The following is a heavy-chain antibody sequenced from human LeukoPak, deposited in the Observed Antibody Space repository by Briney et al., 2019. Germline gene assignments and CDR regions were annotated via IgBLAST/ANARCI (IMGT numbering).Heavy chain of an antibody. CDR1: GFTFNSYS. D-gene: IGHD2-15*01. J-gene: IGHJ4*02. CDR2: ITSSSGTM. V-gene: IGHV3-48*01. CDR3: AKSGLNRFDY. Sequence: GGSLRLSCAASGFTFNSYSMNWVRQAPGKGLEWISYITSSSGTMYYADSVKGRFTISRDNSKNTLYLQMNSLRAEDTAVYYCAKSGLNRFDYWGQGTLVTVSS.